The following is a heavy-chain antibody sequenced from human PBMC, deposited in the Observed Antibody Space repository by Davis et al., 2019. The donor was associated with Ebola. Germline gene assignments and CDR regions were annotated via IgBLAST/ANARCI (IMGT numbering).Heavy chain of an antibody. CDR3: AREGRGDAFDI. Sequence: GESLKISCAASGFTFSSYSMHWVRQAPGKGLEWVSYISSSGSTIYYADSVKSRFTISRDNAKNSLYLQMNSLRAEDTAVYYCAREGRGDAFDIWGQGTMVTVSS. CDR2: ISSSGSTI. CDR1: GFTFSSYS. J-gene: IGHJ3*02. V-gene: IGHV3-48*04. D-gene: IGHD3-16*01.